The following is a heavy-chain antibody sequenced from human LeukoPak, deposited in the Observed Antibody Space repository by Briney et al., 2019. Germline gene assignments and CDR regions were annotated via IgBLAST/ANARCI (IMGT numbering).Heavy chain of an antibody. Sequence: GGSLRLSCAASGFTFSSYWMSWVRQAPGKGLEWVANIKQDGSEKYYVDSVKGRFTISRDNAKNSLYLQMNSLRAEDTAVYYCAKGLYSGSYYFDYWGQGTLVTVSS. CDR2: IKQDGSEK. CDR1: GFTFSSYW. J-gene: IGHJ4*02. CDR3: AKGLYSGSYYFDY. V-gene: IGHV3-7*01. D-gene: IGHD1-26*01.